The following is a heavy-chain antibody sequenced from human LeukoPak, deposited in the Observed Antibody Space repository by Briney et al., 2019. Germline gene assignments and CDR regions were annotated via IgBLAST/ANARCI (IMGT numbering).Heavy chain of an antibody. D-gene: IGHD6-13*01. V-gene: IGHV3-23*01. CDR3: ARADRYGTTWYGRVDY. J-gene: IGHJ4*02. CDR1: GFTFSNYA. CDR2: IRSTGGTT. Sequence: QTVGSLRLSCGASGFTFSNYAMSWVRQAPGKGLESVSDIRSTGGTTAYADSVKGRFTISRDNSRNTLYLQMNSLRAEDTAVYYCARADRYGTTWYGRVDYWGQGTLVTVSS.